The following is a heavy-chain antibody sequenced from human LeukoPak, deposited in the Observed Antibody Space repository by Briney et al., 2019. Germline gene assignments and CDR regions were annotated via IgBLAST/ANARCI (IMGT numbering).Heavy chain of an antibody. CDR1: GFTFSTYD. Sequence: GGSLRLFCAASGFTFSTYDMHWVRQTTGKGLEWVSAIDTAGGTYYPDSVKGRFTISRENAKNSFYLQMNSLRAGDTAVYYCAREGFCGGDCPGYFDLWGRGTLVTVSS. CDR2: IDTAGGT. CDR3: AREGFCGGDCPGYFDL. D-gene: IGHD2-21*02. J-gene: IGHJ2*01. V-gene: IGHV3-13*04.